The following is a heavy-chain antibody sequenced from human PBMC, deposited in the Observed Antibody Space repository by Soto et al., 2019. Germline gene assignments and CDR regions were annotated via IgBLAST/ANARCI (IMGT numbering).Heavy chain of an antibody. CDR3: ARQLLWFGELLPNWFDP. D-gene: IGHD3-10*01. Sequence: SETLSLTCTVSGGSISSYYWSWIRQPPGKGLEWIGYIYYSGSTNYNPSLKSRVTISVDTSKNQFSLKLSSVTAADTAVYYCARQLLWFGELLPNWFDPWGQGTLDTVSS. V-gene: IGHV4-59*08. CDR2: IYYSGST. J-gene: IGHJ5*02. CDR1: GGSISSYY.